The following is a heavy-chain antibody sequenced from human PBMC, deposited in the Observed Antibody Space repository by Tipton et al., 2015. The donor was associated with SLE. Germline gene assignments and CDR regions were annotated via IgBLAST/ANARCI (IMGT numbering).Heavy chain of an antibody. J-gene: IGHJ6*02. D-gene: IGHD2-15*01. V-gene: IGHV3-9*01. CDR1: GFTFDDYA. CDR3: AKEAYCSAGFCYYGMDV. CDR2: IGWNSGYI. Sequence: SLRLSCAASGFTFDDYAMHWVRQAPGKGLEWVSGIGWNSGYIGYADSVKGRFTISRDNAKNSLYLQMNSLRADDTALYYCAKEAYCSAGFCYYGMDVWGQGTTVTVSS.